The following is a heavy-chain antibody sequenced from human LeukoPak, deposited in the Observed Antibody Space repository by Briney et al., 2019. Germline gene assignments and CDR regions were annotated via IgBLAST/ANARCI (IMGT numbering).Heavy chain of an antibody. Sequence: SETLSLTCTVSGGSISSGDYYWSWIRQPPGKGLEWIGYIYYSGSTYYNPSLKSRVTISVDTSKNQFSLKLSSVTAADTAVYYCAIASYDFWSGYYTNNWFDPWGQGSLVTVSS. CDR3: AIASYDFWSGYYTNNWFDP. CDR1: GGSISSGDYY. D-gene: IGHD3-3*01. J-gene: IGHJ5*02. CDR2: IYYSGST. V-gene: IGHV4-30-4*08.